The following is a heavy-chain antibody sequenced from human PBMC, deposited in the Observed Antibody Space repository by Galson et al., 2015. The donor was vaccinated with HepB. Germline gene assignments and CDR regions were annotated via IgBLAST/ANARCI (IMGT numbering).Heavy chain of an antibody. CDR3: ARDPTGYYGSGSYPNWFDP. Sequence: SLRLSCAASGFTFGSYSMNWVRQAPGKGLEWVSSISSSSSYIYYADSVKGRFTISRDNAKNSLYLQMNSLRAEDTAVYYCARDPTGYYGSGSYPNWFDPWGQGTLVTVSS. D-gene: IGHD3-10*01. V-gene: IGHV3-21*01. J-gene: IGHJ5*02. CDR1: GFTFGSYS. CDR2: ISSSSSYI.